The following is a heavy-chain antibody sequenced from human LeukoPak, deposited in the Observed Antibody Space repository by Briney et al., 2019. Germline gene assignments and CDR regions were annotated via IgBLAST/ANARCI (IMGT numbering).Heavy chain of an antibody. V-gene: IGHV3-23*01. CDR2: ISGSGGST. CDR1: GFTFSSYA. CDR3: SKARGYSSSPGDFDY. Sequence: GGSLRLSCAASGFTFSSYAMSWVRQAPGKGLEWVSAISGSGGSTYYADSVKGRFTISRDNSKNTLYLQMNSLRAEDTAAYYCSKARGYSSSPGDFDYWGQGTLVTVSS. D-gene: IGHD6-13*01. J-gene: IGHJ4*02.